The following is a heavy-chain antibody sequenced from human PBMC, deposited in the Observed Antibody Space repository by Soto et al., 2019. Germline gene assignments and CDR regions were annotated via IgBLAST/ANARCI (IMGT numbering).Heavy chain of an antibody. D-gene: IGHD4-17*01. V-gene: IGHV3-30*04. J-gene: IGHJ4*02. CDR1: GFTFSTYS. CDR3: AKDVAGDYGAPDY. Sequence: PGGSLRLSCAASGFTFSTYSMHWVRQAPGKGLEWVAVISYDGSNKYYADSVKGRFTISRDNSKNTLYLQMNSLRAEDTAVYYCAKDVAGDYGAPDYWGRGTLVTVSS. CDR2: ISYDGSNK.